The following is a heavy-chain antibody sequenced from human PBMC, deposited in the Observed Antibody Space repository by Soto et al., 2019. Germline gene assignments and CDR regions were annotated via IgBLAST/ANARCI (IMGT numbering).Heavy chain of an antibody. Sequence: SETLSLTCTVSGGSISSYYWSWIRQPPGKGLEWIGYIYYSGSTNYNPSLKSRVTISVDTSKNQFSLKLSSVTAADTAVYYCARDRRYDFWSGYYYYGMDVWGQGTTVTVSS. V-gene: IGHV4-59*01. D-gene: IGHD3-3*01. CDR2: IYYSGST. CDR3: ARDRRYDFWSGYYYYGMDV. J-gene: IGHJ6*02. CDR1: GGSISSYY.